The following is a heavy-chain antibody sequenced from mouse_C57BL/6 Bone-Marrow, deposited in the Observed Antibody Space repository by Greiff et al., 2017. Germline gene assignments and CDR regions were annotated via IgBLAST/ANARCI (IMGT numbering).Heavy chain of an antibody. V-gene: IGHV10-3*01. D-gene: IGHD1-1*01. Sequence: EVQLVESGGGLVQPKGSLKLSCAASGFTFNTYAMHWVRQAPGKGLEWVACIRSKSSNYATYYADSVKDRFTISRDDSQSMLYLQMNNLKTEDTAMYYCVCSSSFAYWGQGTLVTVSA. CDR2: IRSKSSNYAT. J-gene: IGHJ3*01. CDR1: GFTFNTYA. CDR3: VCSSSFAY.